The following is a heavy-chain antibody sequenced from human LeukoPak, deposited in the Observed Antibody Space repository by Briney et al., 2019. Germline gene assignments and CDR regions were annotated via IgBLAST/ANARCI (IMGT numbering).Heavy chain of an antibody. CDR3: AKDHWVSGFYYYMDV. CDR2: ISYDGSNK. J-gene: IGHJ6*03. D-gene: IGHD3-9*01. Sequence: QTGGSLRLSCAASGFTFSSYGMHWVRQAPGRGLEWVAVISYDGSNKYYADSVKGRFTISRDNSKNTLYLQMNSLRAEDTAVYYCAKDHWVSGFYYYMDVWGKGTTVTVSS. V-gene: IGHV3-30*18. CDR1: GFTFSSYG.